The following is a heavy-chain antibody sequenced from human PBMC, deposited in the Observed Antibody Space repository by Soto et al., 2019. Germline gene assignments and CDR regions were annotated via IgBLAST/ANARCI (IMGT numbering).Heavy chain of an antibody. Sequence: ASVKVSCKASGYTFTGYYMHWVRQAPGQGLEWMGWINPNSGGTNYAQKFQGWVTMTRDTSISTAYMELSRLRSDDTAVYYCARGYCSSTSCYENYYYNYGMDVWGQGTTVTVSS. CDR2: INPNSGGT. D-gene: IGHD2-2*01. J-gene: IGHJ6*02. CDR3: ARGYCSSTSCYENYYYNYGMDV. V-gene: IGHV1-2*04. CDR1: GYTFTGYY.